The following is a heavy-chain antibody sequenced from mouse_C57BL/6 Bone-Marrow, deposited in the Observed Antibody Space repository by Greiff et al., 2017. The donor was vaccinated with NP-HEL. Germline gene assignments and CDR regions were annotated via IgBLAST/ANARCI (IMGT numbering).Heavy chain of an antibody. V-gene: IGHV1-52*01. CDR2: IDPSDSET. CDR1: GYTFTSYW. D-gene: IGHD1-1*02. J-gene: IGHJ3*01. Sequence: QVQLQQPGAELVRPGSSVKLSCKASGYTFTSYWMHWVKQRPIQGLEWIGNIDPSDSETHYNQKFKDKATLTVDKSSSTAYMQLSSLTSEDSAVYYCARGGYGRGFAYWGQGTLVTVSA. CDR3: ARGGYGRGFAY.